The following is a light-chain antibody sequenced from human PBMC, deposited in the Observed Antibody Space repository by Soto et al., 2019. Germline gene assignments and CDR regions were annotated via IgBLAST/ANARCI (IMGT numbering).Light chain of an antibody. J-gene: IGLJ2*01. Sequence: QSVLTQPPSVSGAPGQRVTISYTGSSSNIGAGSDVHWYQQLPGTAPKLLIYGNINRPSGVPDRFSGSKSATSASLAITGLQDEDEGDYYCQSYDSSLRGPVFGGGTQLTVL. CDR2: GNI. V-gene: IGLV1-40*01. CDR3: QSYDSSLRGPV. CDR1: SSNIGAGSD.